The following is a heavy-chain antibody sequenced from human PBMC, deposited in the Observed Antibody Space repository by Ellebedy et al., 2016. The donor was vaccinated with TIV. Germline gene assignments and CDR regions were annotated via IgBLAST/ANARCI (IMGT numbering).Heavy chain of an antibody. Sequence: MPSETLSLTCTVSGGSISSYYWSWIRQPPGKGLEWIGYIYYSGSTNYNPSLKSRVTISVDTSKNQFSLKLSSVTAADTAVYYCARGDYGSGSYYPVPAPYWGQGTLVTVSS. V-gene: IGHV4-59*01. J-gene: IGHJ4*02. CDR3: ARGDYGSGSYYPVPAPY. CDR2: IYYSGST. D-gene: IGHD3-10*01. CDR1: GGSISSYY.